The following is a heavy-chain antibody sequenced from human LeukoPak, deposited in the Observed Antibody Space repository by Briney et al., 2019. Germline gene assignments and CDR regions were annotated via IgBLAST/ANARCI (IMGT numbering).Heavy chain of an antibody. Sequence: ASVKVSCKASGYTFTSYGISWVRQAPGQGLEWMGWINAYNGNTNYAQKLQGRVTMTTDTSTSTAYMELRSLRSDDTAVYYCARDFFHDYGDYSPFDYWGQGTLVTVSS. D-gene: IGHD4-17*01. J-gene: IGHJ4*02. CDR3: ARDFFHDYGDYSPFDY. CDR1: GYTFTSYG. CDR2: INAYNGNT. V-gene: IGHV1-18*01.